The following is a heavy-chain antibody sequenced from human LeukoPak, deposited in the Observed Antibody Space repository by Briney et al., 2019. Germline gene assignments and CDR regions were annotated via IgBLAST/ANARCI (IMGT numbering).Heavy chain of an antibody. J-gene: IGHJ3*02. CDR3: ARVSGSSWYSAFDI. D-gene: IGHD6-13*01. CDR2: ISSSSSYI. Sequence: GGSLRLSCAASGFTFSSYSMNWVRQAPGKGLEWVSSISSSSSYIYYADSVKGRFTISRGNAKNSLYLQMNSLRAEDTAVYYCARVSGSSWYSAFDIWGQGTMVTLSS. V-gene: IGHV3-21*01. CDR1: GFTFSSYS.